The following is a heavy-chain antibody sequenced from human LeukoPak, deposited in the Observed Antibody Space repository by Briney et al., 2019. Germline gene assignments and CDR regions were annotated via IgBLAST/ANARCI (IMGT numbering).Heavy chain of an antibody. CDR2: INSDGSST. V-gene: IGHV3-74*01. Sequence: GGSLRLSCAASGFTFSSYWMHWVRQAPGKGLVWVSRINSDGSSTSYADSVKGRFAISRDNAENTLYLQMNSLRAEDTALYYCARGHYGMDVWGQGTTVTVSS. J-gene: IGHJ6*01. CDR1: GFTFSSYW. CDR3: ARGHYGMDV.